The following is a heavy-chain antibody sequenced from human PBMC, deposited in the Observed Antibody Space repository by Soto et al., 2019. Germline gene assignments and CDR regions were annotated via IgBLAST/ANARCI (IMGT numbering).Heavy chain of an antibody. CDR2: IIPIFGTA. D-gene: IGHD6-13*01. CDR3: ARLYSSSWPTPY. V-gene: IGHV1-69*13. J-gene: IGHJ4*02. CDR1: GGTFSSYA. Sequence: ASVKVSCKASGGTFSSYAISWVRQAPGQGLEWMGGIIPIFGTANYAQKFQGRVTITADESTSTAYMELSSLRSEDTAVYYCARLYSSSWPTPYWGQGTLVTVSS.